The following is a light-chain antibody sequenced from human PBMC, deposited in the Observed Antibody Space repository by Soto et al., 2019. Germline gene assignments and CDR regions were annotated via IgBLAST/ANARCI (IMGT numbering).Light chain of an antibody. Sequence: NFMLTQPHSVSESAGKTVTISCTRSSGGIADKCVQWHQQRPGSSPTTVICQCNQRTSGVLDRFSGSIDSSSNSASLTISGLKTEDEADYYCQSYDHDNVVFGGGTKVTVL. CDR2: QCN. CDR3: QSYDHDNVV. CDR1: SGGIADKC. J-gene: IGLJ2*01. V-gene: IGLV6-57*01.